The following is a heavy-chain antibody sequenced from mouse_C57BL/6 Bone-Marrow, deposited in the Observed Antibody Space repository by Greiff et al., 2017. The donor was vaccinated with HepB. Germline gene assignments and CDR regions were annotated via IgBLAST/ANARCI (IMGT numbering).Heavy chain of an antibody. Sequence: EVQLQQSGPGLVKPSQSLSLTCSVTGYSITSGYYWNWIRQFPGNKLEWMGYISYDGSNNYNPPLKNRISITRDTSKNQFFLKLNSVTTEDTATYYCARGEQGFAYWGQGTLVTVSA. V-gene: IGHV3-6*01. CDR3: ARGEQGFAY. J-gene: IGHJ3*01. CDR2: ISYDGSN. CDR1: GYSITSGYY.